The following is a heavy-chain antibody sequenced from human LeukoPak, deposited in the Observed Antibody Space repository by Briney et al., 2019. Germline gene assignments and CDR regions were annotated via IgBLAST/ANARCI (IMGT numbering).Heavy chain of an antibody. CDR1: QFTFSSYG. CDR2: ISFDGSSK. Sequence: GGSLRLSCAASQFTFSSYGMHWVRQAPGKGLEWVAVISFDGSSKYYTDSVKGRFTISRDNSKNTLYLQVNSLRAEDTAVYYCAKSVNYYDSSGSDYWGQGTLVTVSS. CDR3: AKSVNYYDSSGSDY. J-gene: IGHJ4*02. D-gene: IGHD3-22*01. V-gene: IGHV3-30*18.